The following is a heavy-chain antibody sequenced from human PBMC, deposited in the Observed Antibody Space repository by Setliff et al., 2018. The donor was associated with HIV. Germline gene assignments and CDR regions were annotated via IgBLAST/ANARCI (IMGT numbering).Heavy chain of an antibody. CDR1: GASVASSSYY. J-gene: IGHJ4*02. Sequence: SETLSLTCSVSGASVASSSYYWGWIRQPPGKGLEWIGSIYYGGNTYSNPSLRSRLSISLDTSKNQFSLELYSVTAADTAVYYCATHFGSGSYYNYWGQGMLVTVSS. D-gene: IGHD3-10*01. V-gene: IGHV4-39*01. CDR3: ATHFGSGSYYNY. CDR2: IYYGGNT.